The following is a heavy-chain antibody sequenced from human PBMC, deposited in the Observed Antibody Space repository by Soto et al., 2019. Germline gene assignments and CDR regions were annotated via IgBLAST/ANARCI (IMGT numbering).Heavy chain of an antibody. D-gene: IGHD1-26*01. CDR1: GFTFSYAW. Sequence: EVQLVESGGGLVKPGGSLRLSCAASGFTFSYAWMSWVRQAPGKGLEWVGRIKSKIDGGGTTDYAAPVKGRFTISRDDSKNTLYLQMDSLKTEDTAVYFCATDLRWELTTSDWGQGTLVTVSS. CDR3: ATDLRWELTTSD. J-gene: IGHJ4*02. V-gene: IGHV3-15*01. CDR2: IKSKIDGGGTT.